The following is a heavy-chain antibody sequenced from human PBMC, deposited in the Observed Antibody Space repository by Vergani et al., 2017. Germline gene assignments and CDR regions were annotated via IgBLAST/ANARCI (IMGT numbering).Heavy chain of an antibody. CDR1: GFTFRNYA. Sequence: EVQLLESGGGLAQPGGSLRLSCAASGFTFRNYAMTWVRQAPGKGLEWVSIISDNGGTTYYADSVKGRFTISRDNSKDTLYLQMNSLRAEDTAVYYCAKAVRYYYDSSGYYTPSYYFDYWGQGTLVTVSS. CDR3: AKAVRYYYDSSGYYTPSYYFDY. J-gene: IGHJ4*02. V-gene: IGHV3-23*01. CDR2: ISDNGGTT. D-gene: IGHD3-22*01.